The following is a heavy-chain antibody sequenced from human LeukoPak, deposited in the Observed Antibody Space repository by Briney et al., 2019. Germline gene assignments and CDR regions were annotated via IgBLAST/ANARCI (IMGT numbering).Heavy chain of an antibody. CDR3: ARDGEQSWFDP. Sequence: SETLSLTCTVSGGSISSGDYYWSWIRQPPGKGLEWIGYIYYSGSTYYNPSLKSRVTISVDTSKNQFSLKLSSVTAADTAVYYCARDGEQSWFDPWGQGTLVTVSS. CDR2: IYYSGST. CDR1: GGSISSGDYY. J-gene: IGHJ5*02. D-gene: IGHD1-26*01. V-gene: IGHV4-30-4*08.